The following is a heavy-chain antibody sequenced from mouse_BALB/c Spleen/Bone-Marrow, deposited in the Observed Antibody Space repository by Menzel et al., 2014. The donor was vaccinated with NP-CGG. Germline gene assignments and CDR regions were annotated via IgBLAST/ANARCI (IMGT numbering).Heavy chain of an antibody. CDR1: GFTFSSYT. CDR3: TRDGKGNYDYAMDY. J-gene: IGHJ4*01. CDR2: ISSGGSYT. D-gene: IGHD2-1*01. Sequence: EVQLVESGGGLVKPGGSLKLSCAASGFTFSSYTVSWVRQTPEKRLEWVATISSGGSYTYYPDSVKGRFTISRDNAKNTLYLRMSSLKSEDTAMYYCTRDGKGNYDYAMDYWGQGTSVTVSS. V-gene: IGHV5-6-4*01.